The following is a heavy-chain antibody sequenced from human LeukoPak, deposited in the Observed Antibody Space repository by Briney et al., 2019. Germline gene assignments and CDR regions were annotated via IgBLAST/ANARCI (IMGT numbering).Heavy chain of an antibody. V-gene: IGHV5-51*01. CDR2: VYPGDSDT. J-gene: IGHJ4*02. CDR3: ARDNYGGNFDY. CDR1: GYSFTSYW. D-gene: IGHD4-23*01. Sequence: GEALKISCKGSGYSFTSYWIGWVRQMPGKGLEWMGIVYPGDSDTRYSPSFQGQVTFSADKSISTAYLQWDSLKASDTAMYYCARDNYGGNFDYWGQGTLVTVSS.